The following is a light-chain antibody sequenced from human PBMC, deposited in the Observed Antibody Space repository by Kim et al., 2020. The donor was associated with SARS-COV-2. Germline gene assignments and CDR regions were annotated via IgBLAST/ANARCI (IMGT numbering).Light chain of an antibody. J-gene: IGKJ1*01. Sequence: ASVGYRVTISCRASQGIGTYVAWYQQKPGKAPRSLIYAASTLQSGVPSKYTGGGSGTDFTLTISSLQPEDFATYYCEQYSTFPWTFGPGTKVDIK. CDR3: EQYSTFPWT. V-gene: IGKV1-16*02. CDR1: QGIGTY. CDR2: AAS.